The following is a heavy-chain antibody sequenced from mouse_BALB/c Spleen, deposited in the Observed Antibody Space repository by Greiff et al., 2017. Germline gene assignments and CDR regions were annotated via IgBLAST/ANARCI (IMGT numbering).Heavy chain of an antibody. D-gene: IGHD2-1*01. CDR2: INPSSGYT. CDR3: ARKGGNYGFAY. Sequence: QVQLQQSAAELARPGASVKMSCKASGYTFTSYTMHWVKQRPGPGLEWIGYINPSSGYTEYNQKFKDKTTLTADKSSSTAYMQLSSLTSEDSAVYYCARKGGNYGFAYWGQGTLVTVSA. J-gene: IGHJ3*01. CDR1: GYTFTSYT. V-gene: IGHV1-4*02.